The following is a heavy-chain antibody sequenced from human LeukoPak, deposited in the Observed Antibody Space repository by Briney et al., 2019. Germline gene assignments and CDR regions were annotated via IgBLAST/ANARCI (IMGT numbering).Heavy chain of an antibody. Sequence: GGSLRLSCAASGFTFSSYSMNWVRQAPGKGLEWVSSISSSSSYIYYADSVKGRFTISRDNAKSSLYLQMNSLRAEDTAVYYCARSQPDWYFDYWGQGTLVTVSS. CDR3: ARSQPDWYFDY. J-gene: IGHJ4*02. CDR2: ISSSSSYI. CDR1: GFTFSSYS. D-gene: IGHD3-9*01. V-gene: IGHV3-21*01.